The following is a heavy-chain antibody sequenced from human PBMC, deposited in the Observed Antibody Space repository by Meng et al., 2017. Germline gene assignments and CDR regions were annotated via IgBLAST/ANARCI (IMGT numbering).Heavy chain of an antibody. D-gene: IGHD3-10*01. CDR3: ARGRPFQRITMVRGVITFGGFDY. Sequence: GGSLRLSCAASGFTFSSYSMNWVRQAPGKGLEWVAVISYDGSNKYYADSVKGRFTISRDNSKNTLYLQMNSLRAEDTAVYYCARGRPFQRITMVRGVITFGGFDYWGQGTLVTVSS. CDR2: ISYDGSNK. J-gene: IGHJ4*02. V-gene: IGHV3-30*03. CDR1: GFTFSSYS.